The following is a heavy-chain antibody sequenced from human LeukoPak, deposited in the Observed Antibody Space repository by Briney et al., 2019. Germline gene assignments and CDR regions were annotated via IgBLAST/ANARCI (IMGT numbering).Heavy chain of an antibody. CDR2: ISSSSSYI. V-gene: IGHV3-21*01. CDR1: GFTFSSYS. CDR3: ARKESIAALPPDFDY. J-gene: IGHJ4*02. Sequence: PGGSLRLSCAASGFTFSSYSMNWVRQAPGKGLEWVSSISSSSSYIYYADSVKGRFTISRDNAKNSLYLQMNSLRAEDTAVYYCARKESIAALPPDFDYWGQGTLVTVSS. D-gene: IGHD6-13*01.